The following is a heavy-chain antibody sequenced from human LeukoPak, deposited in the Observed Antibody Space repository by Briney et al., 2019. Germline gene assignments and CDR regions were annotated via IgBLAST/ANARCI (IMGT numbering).Heavy chain of an antibody. V-gene: IGHV1-69*13. CDR1: GGTFSSYA. CDR2: IIPIFGTA. Sequence: SVKVSCKASGGTFSSYAISWVRQAPGQGLEWMGGIIPIFGTANYAQKFQGRVTITADESTSTAYMELSSLSSEDTAVYYCGVGATPDAFDIWGQGTMVTVSS. CDR3: GVGATPDAFDI. D-gene: IGHD1-26*01. J-gene: IGHJ3*02.